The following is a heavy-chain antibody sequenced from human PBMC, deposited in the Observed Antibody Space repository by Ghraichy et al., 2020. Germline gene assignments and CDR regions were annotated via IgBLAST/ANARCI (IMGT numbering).Heavy chain of an antibody. CDR1: GFTFNIYG. Sequence: GGSLRLSCTASGFTFNIYGMHWVRQAPGKGLEWVAYISYDGSIKHCADSVKGRFTISRDNSKNTLYLQMDSLKSEDMAVYYCTKRLPSSVAAGSGLDCWGQGTLVTVSS. J-gene: IGHJ4*02. CDR2: ISYDGSIK. D-gene: IGHD6-6*01. V-gene: IGHV3-30*18. CDR3: TKRLPSSVAAGSGLDC.